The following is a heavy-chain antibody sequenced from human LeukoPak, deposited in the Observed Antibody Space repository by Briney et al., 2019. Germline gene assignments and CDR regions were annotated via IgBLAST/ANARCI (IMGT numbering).Heavy chain of an antibody. J-gene: IGHJ4*02. Sequence: PGGSLRLSCAASGFTFSSYAMHWVRQAPGRGLEWVAVISYDGSNKYYADSVKGRFTISRDNSKNTLYLQMNSLGAEDTAVYYCARGVKEALDYWGQGTLVTVSS. CDR3: ARGVKEALDY. V-gene: IGHV3-30-3*01. D-gene: IGHD4-11*01. CDR2: ISYDGSNK. CDR1: GFTFSSYA.